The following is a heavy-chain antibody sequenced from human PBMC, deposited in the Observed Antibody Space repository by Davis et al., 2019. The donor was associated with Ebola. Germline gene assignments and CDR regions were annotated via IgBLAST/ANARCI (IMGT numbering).Heavy chain of an antibody. V-gene: IGHV4-59*12. Sequence: MPSETLSLTCTVSGGSISSYYWSWIRQPPGKGLEWIGYIYYSGSTNYNPSLKSRVTISVDTSKNQFSLKLSSVTAADTAVYYCARNQYCSSTSCFLYYYYGMDVWGKGTTVTVSS. CDR1: GGSISSYY. CDR2: IYYSGST. CDR3: ARNQYCSSTSCFLYYYYGMDV. J-gene: IGHJ6*04. D-gene: IGHD2-2*01.